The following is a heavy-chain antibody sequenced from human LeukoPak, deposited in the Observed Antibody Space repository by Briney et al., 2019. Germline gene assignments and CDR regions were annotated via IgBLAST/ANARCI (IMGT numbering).Heavy chain of an antibody. D-gene: IGHD3-3*01. CDR2: ISGSGGST. V-gene: IGHV3-23*01. J-gene: IGHJ4*02. Sequence: WASLRLSCAASGFTVSSYAMSWVRQAPGKGLEWVSAISGSGGSTYYADSVKGRFTISRDNSKNTLYLQMNSLRAEDTAVYYCAKSARITIFGVVIIDYWGQGTPVTVSS. CDR1: GFTVSSYA. CDR3: AKSARITIFGVVIIDY.